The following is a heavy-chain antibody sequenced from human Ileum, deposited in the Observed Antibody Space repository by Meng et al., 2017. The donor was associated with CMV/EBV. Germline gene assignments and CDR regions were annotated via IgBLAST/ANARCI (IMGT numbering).Heavy chain of an antibody. D-gene: IGHD2-15*01. CDR2: ISGGSHAV. CDR1: GFIFGNYY. CDR3: ARAGVAVTATPHYYGMDV. V-gene: IGHV3-11*01. Sequence: GESLKISCAASGFIFGNYYMTWVRQAPGKGLEWLSYISGGSHAVYYVDSVKGRFTISRDNARSLLYLQMNSLTADDTAVYYCARAGVAVTATPHYYGMDVWGQGTAVTVSS. J-gene: IGHJ6*02.